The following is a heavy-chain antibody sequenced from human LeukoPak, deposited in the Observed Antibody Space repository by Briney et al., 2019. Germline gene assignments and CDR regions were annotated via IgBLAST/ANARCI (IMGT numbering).Heavy chain of an antibody. CDR2: MNPNSGNT. D-gene: IGHD3-3*01. V-gene: IGHV1-8*03. J-gene: IGHJ6*03. CDR3: HWSGYSEYYYIDV. Sequence: ASVKVSCKASGYTFTSYDINWVRQATGQGLEWMGWMNPNSGNTGYAQKFQGRVTITRNTSISTAYMELSSLRSEDTAVYYCHWSGYSEYYYIDVWGKGTTVTVSS. CDR1: GYTFTSYD.